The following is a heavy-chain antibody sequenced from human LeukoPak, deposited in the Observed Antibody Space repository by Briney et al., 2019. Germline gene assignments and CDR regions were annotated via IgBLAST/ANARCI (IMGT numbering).Heavy chain of an antibody. V-gene: IGHV3-74*01. CDR3: ATVSEY. CDR2: INNDGTAT. CDR1: GFTFNYFW. J-gene: IGHJ4*02. Sequence: GGSLRLSCAAAGFTFNYFWIHWVRQVAGKGLVWVSGINNDGTATYYADSVKGRFTISRDNAKNTVYLQMNGLRAEDTTVYYCATVSEYWGQGTLVTVSS.